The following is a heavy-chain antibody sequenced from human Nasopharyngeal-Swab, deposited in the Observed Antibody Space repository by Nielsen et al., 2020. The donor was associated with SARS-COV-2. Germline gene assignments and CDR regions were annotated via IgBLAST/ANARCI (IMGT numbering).Heavy chain of an antibody. J-gene: IGHJ4*02. Sequence: GGSLRLSCAASGFTFSDHYMSWIRQAPGKGLEWVSYISSSGSTIYYADSVKGRFTISRDNAKNSLYLQMNSLRAEDTAVYYCARDIVGATPNFDYWGQGTLVTVSS. D-gene: IGHD1-26*01. V-gene: IGHV3-11*04. CDR1: GFTFSDHY. CDR2: ISSSGSTI. CDR3: ARDIVGATPNFDY.